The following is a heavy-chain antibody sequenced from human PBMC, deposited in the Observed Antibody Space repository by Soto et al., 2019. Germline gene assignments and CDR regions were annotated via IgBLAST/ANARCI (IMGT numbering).Heavy chain of an antibody. CDR2: IFPIFGTA. Sequence: QVQLVQSGAEVKKPGSSVKVSCKASGGTFSSYAISWVRQAPGQGLEWMGGIFPIFGTANYAQKFQGRVTITADNFTSTAYMELSSLRSEDTAVYYCARSGSYYDSSSYSPLTYWGQGTLVTVSS. CDR1: GGTFSSYA. CDR3: ARSGSYYDSSSYSPLTY. V-gene: IGHV1-69*06. D-gene: IGHD3-22*01. J-gene: IGHJ4*02.